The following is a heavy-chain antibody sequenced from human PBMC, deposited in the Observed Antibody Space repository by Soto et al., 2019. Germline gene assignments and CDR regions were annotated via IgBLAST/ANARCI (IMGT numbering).Heavy chain of an antibody. V-gene: IGHV1-24*01. Sequence: GASVKVSCKVSGYTLTELSMHWVRQAPGKGLEWMGGFDPEDGETIYAQKFQGRVTMAEDTSTDTAYVELSSLRSEDTAVYYCATHRRVSDYGDSVGGYYWGQGTLVTVSS. D-gene: IGHD4-17*01. CDR3: ATHRRVSDYGDSVGGYY. CDR1: GYTLTELS. J-gene: IGHJ4*02. CDR2: FDPEDGET.